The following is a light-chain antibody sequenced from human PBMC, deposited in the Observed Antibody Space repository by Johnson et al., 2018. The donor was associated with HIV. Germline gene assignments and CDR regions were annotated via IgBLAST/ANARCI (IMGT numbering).Light chain of an antibody. CDR2: DNN. CDR3: GTWNSRLSAGHV. J-gene: IGLJ1*01. Sequence: QSVLTQPPSVSAAPGQKVTISCYGSSCDIGNNYVYWHQKFPGAAPKVLIYDNNKRPSGIPDRISGSKSGTSATLGITGLQTGDEADYYCGTWNSRLSAGHVFGTGTKVTVL. CDR1: SCDIGNNY. V-gene: IGLV1-51*01.